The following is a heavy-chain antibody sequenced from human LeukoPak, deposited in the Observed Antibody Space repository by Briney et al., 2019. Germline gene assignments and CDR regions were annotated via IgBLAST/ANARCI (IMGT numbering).Heavy chain of an antibody. D-gene: IGHD3-16*01. V-gene: IGHV3-11*04. CDR2: ISSRSSAI. CDR3: ARALFLGDWFDP. Sequence: GGSLRLSCAASGFRFSDYYMSWIRQAPGKGLEWVSYISSRSSAIYYADSVKGRFTISRDNSKNSLYLQMNSLRAEDTAVYYCARALFLGDWFDPWGQGTLVTVSS. CDR1: GFRFSDYY. J-gene: IGHJ5*02.